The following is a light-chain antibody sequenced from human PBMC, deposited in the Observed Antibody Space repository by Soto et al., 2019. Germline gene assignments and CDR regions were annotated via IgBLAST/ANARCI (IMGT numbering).Light chain of an antibody. CDR3: QSSYRSRSGSGV. J-gene: IGLJ3*02. Sequence: QPVLTQPPSVSGAPGQRVTISCTGNNSNIGTGFGVHWYQQHPGAAPKLLIYCNTNRPSGVPDRFSGAKSGTSAALATTGRLAADEADDYCQSSYRSRSGSGVFGGGTKLTVL. CDR1: NSNIGTGFG. V-gene: IGLV1-40*01. CDR2: CNT.